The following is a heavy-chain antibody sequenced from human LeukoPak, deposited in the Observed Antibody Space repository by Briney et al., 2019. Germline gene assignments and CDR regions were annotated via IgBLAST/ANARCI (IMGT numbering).Heavy chain of an antibody. Sequence: ASVKVSCKASGHTFTGYHMHWVRQAPGQGLEWLGWINPKSGGTKYVQKSQGRVTMTRDTSITTAYMELSRLRSDDAAVYFCASQGSYGSYDYWGQETLVTVSS. D-gene: IGHD5-18*01. CDR2: INPKSGGT. J-gene: IGHJ4*02. CDR3: ASQGSYGSYDY. CDR1: GHTFTGYH. V-gene: IGHV1-2*02.